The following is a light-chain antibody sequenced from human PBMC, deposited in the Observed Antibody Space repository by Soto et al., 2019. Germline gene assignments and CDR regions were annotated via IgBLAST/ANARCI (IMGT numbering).Light chain of an antibody. CDR2: DAS. CDR1: QSISTW. V-gene: IGKV1-5*01. J-gene: IGKJ1*01. CDR3: QQYNSYSWT. Sequence: DIQMTQSPSTLSASVGDRVTITCRASQSISTWLAWYQQKPGKAPNLLISDASSLESGVPSRFSGSGSETEFTLTISSLQPDDFATYYCQQYNSYSWTFGQGTKVDI.